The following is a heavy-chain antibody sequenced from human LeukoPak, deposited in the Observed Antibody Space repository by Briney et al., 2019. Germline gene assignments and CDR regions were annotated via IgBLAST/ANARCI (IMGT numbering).Heavy chain of an antibody. J-gene: IGHJ4*02. CDR3: ARASYGDYVPGY. Sequence: PGGSLRLSCTASGFTFSSYEMNWVRQAPGKGLEWVSYISSSGSTIYYADSVKGRFTISRDNAKNSLYLQMNSLRAEDMAVYYCARASYGDYVPGYWGQGTLVTVSS. D-gene: IGHD4-17*01. CDR1: GFTFSSYE. V-gene: IGHV3-48*03. CDR2: ISSSGSTI.